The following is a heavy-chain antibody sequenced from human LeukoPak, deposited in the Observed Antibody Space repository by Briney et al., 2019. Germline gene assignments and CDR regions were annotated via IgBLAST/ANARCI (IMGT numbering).Heavy chain of an antibody. CDR3: AKDYVWGSYRPYYYDSSGYSNYFDY. J-gene: IGHJ4*02. Sequence: GGSLRLSCAASGFTFDDYAMHWVRQAPGKGLEWVSGISWNSGSIGYADSVKGRFTISRDNSKNTLYLQMNSLRAEDTAVYYCAKDYVWGSYRPYYYDSSGYSNYFDYWGQGTLVTVSS. V-gene: IGHV3-9*01. D-gene: IGHD3-22*01. CDR1: GFTFDDYA. CDR2: ISWNSGSI.